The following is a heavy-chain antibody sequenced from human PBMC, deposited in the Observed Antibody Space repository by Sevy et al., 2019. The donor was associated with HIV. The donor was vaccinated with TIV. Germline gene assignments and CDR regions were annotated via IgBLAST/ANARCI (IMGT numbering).Heavy chain of an antibody. J-gene: IGHJ4*02. CDR2: IYYSGST. Sequence: SETLSLTCTVSGGSISSSSYYWGWIRQPPGKGLEWIGSIYYSGSTYYNPSLKSRVTISVDTSKNQFSLKLSSVTAADTAVYYCARLRSDSVYWGQGTLVTVSS. D-gene: IGHD3-3*01. V-gene: IGHV4-39*01. CDR1: GGSISSSSYY. CDR3: ARLRSDSVY.